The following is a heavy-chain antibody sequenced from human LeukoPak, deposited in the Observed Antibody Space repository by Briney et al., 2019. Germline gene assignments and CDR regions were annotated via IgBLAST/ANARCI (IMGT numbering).Heavy chain of an antibody. D-gene: IGHD2-21*01. V-gene: IGHV3-72*01. CDR2: SRKKASRYTT. CDR3: GRIAINANNGMDV. J-gene: IGHJ6*02. Sequence: GGSLTLFCAASGFQLSDHYIDWARHAPGEGLEWVGRSRKKASRYTTEYAASVEGRFTISGDVSESSLYLQMDILGTEDTAVFYWGRIAINANNGMDVGGQGSTVSVSS. CDR1: GFQLSDHY.